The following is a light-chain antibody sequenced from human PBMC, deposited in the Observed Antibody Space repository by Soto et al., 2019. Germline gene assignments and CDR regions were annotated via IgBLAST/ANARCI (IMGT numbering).Light chain of an antibody. CDR1: SSDVGGYNY. CDR3: SSYTSSSSTLV. Sequence: QSALTQPASVSGSPGQSITISCTGTSSDVGGYNYVSWYQQYPGKAPKLMIYEVSNRPSGVSNRVSGSKSGNTASLTISGLQLEDEADYYCSSYTSSSSTLVFGGGTKLTVL. V-gene: IGLV2-14*01. CDR2: EVS. J-gene: IGLJ3*02.